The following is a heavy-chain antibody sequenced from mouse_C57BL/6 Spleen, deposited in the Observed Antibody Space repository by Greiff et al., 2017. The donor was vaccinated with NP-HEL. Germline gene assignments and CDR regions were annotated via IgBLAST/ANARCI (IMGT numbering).Heavy chain of an antibody. J-gene: IGHJ4*01. CDR3: TAANWYAMDY. Sequence: EVKLMESGGGLVQPGGSMKLSCVASGFTFSNYWMNWVRQSPEKGLEWVAQIRLKSDNYATHYAESVKGRFTISRDDSKSSVYLQMNNLRAEDTGIYYCTAANWYAMDYWGQGTSVTVSS. D-gene: IGHD4-1*02. CDR2: IRLKSDNYAT. V-gene: IGHV6-3*01. CDR1: GFTFSNYW.